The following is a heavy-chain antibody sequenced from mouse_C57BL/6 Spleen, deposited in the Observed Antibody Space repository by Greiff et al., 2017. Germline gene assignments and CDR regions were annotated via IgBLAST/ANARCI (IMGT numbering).Heavy chain of an antibody. CDR1: GYTFTSYW. V-gene: IGHV1-72*01. J-gene: IGHJ3*01. CDR2: IDPNSGGT. Sequence: QVQLQQPGAELVKPGASVKLSCKASGYTFTSYWMHWVKQRPGRGLEWIGRIDPNSGGTKYNEKFKSKATLTVDKPSSTAYMRLSSLTSEDSAVYYCARGDDYDEGAYWGQGTLVTVSA. D-gene: IGHD2-4*01. CDR3: ARGDDYDEGAY.